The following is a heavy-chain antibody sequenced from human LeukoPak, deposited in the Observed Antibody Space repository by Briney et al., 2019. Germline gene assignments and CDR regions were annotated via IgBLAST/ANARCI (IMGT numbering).Heavy chain of an antibody. CDR1: GLIFTSYA. CDR3: AKCTVSTTCEIDY. Sequence: GGSLRLSCAASGLIFTSYAMSWVRQAPGQGLEWVSVISASGGSSYYANSVKGRFTISRDNSKNTVYLEMNSLRAEDTAVYYCAKCTVSTTCEIDYWGQGTLVTVSS. V-gene: IGHV3-23*01. D-gene: IGHD5/OR15-5a*01. J-gene: IGHJ4*02. CDR2: ISASGGSS.